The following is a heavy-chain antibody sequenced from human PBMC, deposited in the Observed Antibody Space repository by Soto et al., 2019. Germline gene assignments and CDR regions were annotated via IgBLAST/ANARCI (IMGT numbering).Heavy chain of an antibody. CDR2: ISGSGGSP. J-gene: IGHJ4*01. V-gene: IGHV3-23*01. CDR3: TKARCSGDTCFVPDY. CDR1: GFTFSSYT. Sequence: VQVLESGGGLGQPVGSLRLSCAASGFTFSSYTMAWVRQAPGKGLEWVSSISGSGGSPYYADSVQGRFTISRDNYKNTVSLQMNSLRAEDTATYYCTKARCSGDTCFVPDYWGHGTLVIVSS. D-gene: IGHD2-15*01.